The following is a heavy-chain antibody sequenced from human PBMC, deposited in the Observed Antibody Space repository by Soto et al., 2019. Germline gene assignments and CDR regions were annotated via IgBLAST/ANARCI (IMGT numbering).Heavy chain of an antibody. V-gene: IGHV4-4*07. J-gene: IGHJ5*02. CDR1: GGSISGYY. D-gene: IGHD3-16*01. Sequence: NPSETLSLTCTVSGGSISGYYWSWIRQPAGKGLEWIGRIYNTGTTNYNPSLRSRVTMSLDTSKNQFSLDLSSVTAADTAVYYCARDRSLWDNCFDPWGQGTLVTVSS. CDR3: ARDRSLWDNCFDP. CDR2: IYNTGTT.